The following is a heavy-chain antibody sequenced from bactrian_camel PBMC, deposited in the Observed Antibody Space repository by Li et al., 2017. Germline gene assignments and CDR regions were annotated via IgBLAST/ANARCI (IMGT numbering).Heavy chain of an antibody. CDR1: GFTFDDSD. Sequence: QLVESGGGSVQAGGSLRLSCTASGFTFDDSDMGWYRQAPGNECELVSTISSDGSTYYADSVKGRFTISQDNAKNTVYLQMNSLKPEDTAVYYCAALWVGPACAGGQGTQVTVS. V-gene: IGHV3S63*01. D-gene: IGHD5*01. CDR3: AALWVGPACA. CDR2: ISSDGST. J-gene: IGHJ4*01.